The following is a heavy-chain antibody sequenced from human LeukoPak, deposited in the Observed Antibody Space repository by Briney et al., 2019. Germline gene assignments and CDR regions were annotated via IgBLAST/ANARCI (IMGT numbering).Heavy chain of an antibody. Sequence: PGGSLRLSCAASGFTFSSYWMHWVRQAPGKGLVWVSRINSDGSSTSYADSVKGQFTISRDNAKNTLYLQMNSLRAEDTAVYYCARVRGRGYSFWFDPWGQGTLVTVSS. J-gene: IGHJ5*02. V-gene: IGHV3-74*01. CDR1: GFTFSSYW. CDR3: ARVRGRGYSFWFDP. D-gene: IGHD5-18*01. CDR2: INSDGSST.